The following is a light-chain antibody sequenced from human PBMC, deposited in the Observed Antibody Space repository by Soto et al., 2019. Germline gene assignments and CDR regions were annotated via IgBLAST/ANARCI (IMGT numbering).Light chain of an antibody. J-gene: IGLJ2*01. CDR3: SSFARGDFVL. V-gene: IGLV2-14*01. CDR2: NVS. CDR1: SSDVGGHNY. Sequence: QSALTQPASVSGSPGQSITISCSGTSSDVGGHNYVSWFQQPPGKVPKLIIYNVSVRPSGISDRFSGSKSGNTASLTISSLRADDEADYYCSSFARGDFVLFGGGTKLTVL.